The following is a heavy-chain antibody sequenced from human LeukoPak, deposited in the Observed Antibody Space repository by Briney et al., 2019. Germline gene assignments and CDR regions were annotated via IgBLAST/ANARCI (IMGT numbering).Heavy chain of an antibody. D-gene: IGHD3-3*01. Sequence: GESLKISCKGSGYSFTSYWIGWVRPLPGKGLEWMGIIYPGDSDTRYSPSFQGQVTISADKSISTAYLQWSSLKASDTAMYYCARQGDYDFWSGYYTAGWFDPWGQGTLVTVSS. CDR1: GYSFTSYW. J-gene: IGHJ5*02. CDR3: ARQGDYDFWSGYYTAGWFDP. V-gene: IGHV5-51*01. CDR2: IYPGDSDT.